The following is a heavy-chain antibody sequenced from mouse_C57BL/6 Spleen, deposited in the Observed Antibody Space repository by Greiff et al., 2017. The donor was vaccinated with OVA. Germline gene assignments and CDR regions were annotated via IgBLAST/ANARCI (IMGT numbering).Heavy chain of an antibody. D-gene: IGHD2-4*01. CDR3: ARLIYYDYDGSWFAY. Sequence: VKLQQPGAELVRPGSSVKLSCKASGYTFTSYWMDWVKQRPGQGLEWIGNIYPSDSETHYNQKFKDKATLTVVKSSSTAYMQRSSLTSEDSAVYYCARLIYYDYDGSWFAYWGQGTLVTVSA. J-gene: IGHJ3*01. CDR1: GYTFTSYW. CDR2: IYPSDSET. V-gene: IGHV1-61*01.